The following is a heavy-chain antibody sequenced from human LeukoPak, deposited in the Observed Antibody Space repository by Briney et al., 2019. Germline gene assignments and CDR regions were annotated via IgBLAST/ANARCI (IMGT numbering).Heavy chain of an antibody. CDR1: GFTFSSYG. Sequence: GGSLRLSCAASGFTFSSYGMHWVRQAPGKGLEWVAVISYDGSNKYYADSVKGRFTISRDNSKNTLYLQMNSLRAEDTAVYYCAPPPSTISGYWGQGTLVTVSS. D-gene: IGHD5-24*01. CDR2: ISYDGSNK. J-gene: IGHJ4*02. V-gene: IGHV3-30*03. CDR3: APPPSTISGY.